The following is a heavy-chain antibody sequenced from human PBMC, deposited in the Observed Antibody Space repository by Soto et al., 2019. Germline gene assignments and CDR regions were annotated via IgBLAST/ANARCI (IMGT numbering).Heavy chain of an antibody. D-gene: IGHD6-25*01. V-gene: IGHV1-18*01. CDR3: TREATVLIPAARPSHFDS. CDR1: GYNFIKYG. Sequence: GASVKVSCKGFGYNFIKYGINWVRQAPGQGLEWMGWISPYSGYTHSAQKFQGRLTLTTDTAAATAYMELEILRSADTALYYFTREATVLIPAARPSHFDSGAREPWSPSPQ. J-gene: IGHJ4*02. CDR2: ISPYSGYT.